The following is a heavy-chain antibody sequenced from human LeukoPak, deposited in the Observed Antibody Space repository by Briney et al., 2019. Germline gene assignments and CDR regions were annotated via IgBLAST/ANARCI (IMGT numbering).Heavy chain of an antibody. V-gene: IGHV1-2*02. CDR2: FDPKSGGS. CDR1: GYTFTDYY. Sequence: ASVKVSCKASGYTFTDYYLHWVRQAPGQGLEWMGWFDPKSGGSNYAQKFQGRVTMTRDTPISTLYMELNRLTSDDTAVYSCARDPSTKYYFDYWGQGTLVTVSS. J-gene: IGHJ4*02. CDR3: ARDPSTKYYFDY. D-gene: IGHD1-26*01.